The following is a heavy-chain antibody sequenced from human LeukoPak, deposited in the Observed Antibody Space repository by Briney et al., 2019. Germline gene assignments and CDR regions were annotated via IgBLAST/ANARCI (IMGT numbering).Heavy chain of an antibody. CDR3: ARYGGDYVWGSYRRNAYYFDD. Sequence: GGSLRLSCAASGFTFSNAWMSWVRQAPGKGLEWVSGIRGSGFRTYYADSVKGRFTISRDNSKNTVYLQMNSLRAEDTAVYYCARYGGDYVWGSYRRNAYYFDDWGQGTQVTVSS. D-gene: IGHD3-16*02. J-gene: IGHJ4*02. CDR2: IRGSGFRT. CDR1: GFTFSNAW. V-gene: IGHV3-23*01.